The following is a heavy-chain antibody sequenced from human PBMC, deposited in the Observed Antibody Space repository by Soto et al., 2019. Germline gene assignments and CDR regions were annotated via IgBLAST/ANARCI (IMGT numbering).Heavy chain of an antibody. J-gene: IGHJ6*02. CDR2: ISSSSSTI. CDR3: ARDHGSSGYYFYYYGIDV. CDR1: GFTFSSYS. V-gene: IGHV3-48*02. D-gene: IGHD6-6*01. Sequence: GGSLRLSCAASGFTFSSYSMNWVRQAPGKGLEWVSYISSSSSTIYYADSVKGRFTISRDNAKNSLYLQMNSLRDEDTAVYYCARDHGSSGYYFYYYGIDVWGQGTTVTVSS.